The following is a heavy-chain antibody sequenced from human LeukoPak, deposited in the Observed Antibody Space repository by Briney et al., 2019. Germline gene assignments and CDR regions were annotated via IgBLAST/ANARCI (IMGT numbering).Heavy chain of an antibody. D-gene: IGHD3-10*01. J-gene: IGHJ4*02. CDR3: AKDSGVWFGELLGYTFDY. CDR1: GFTFSSYG. V-gene: IGHV3-30*18. CDR2: ISYDGSNK. Sequence: GGSLRLSCAASGFTFSSYGMHWVRQAPGKGLEGVAVISYDGSNKYYADSVKGRFTISRDNSKNTLYLQMNSLRAEDTAVYYCAKDSGVWFGELLGYTFDYWGQGTLVTVSS.